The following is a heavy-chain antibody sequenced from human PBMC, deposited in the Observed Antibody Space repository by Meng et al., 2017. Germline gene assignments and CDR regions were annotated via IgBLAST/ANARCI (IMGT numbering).Heavy chain of an antibody. D-gene: IGHD4-11*01. CDR1: GGTFTSYA. V-gene: IGHV1-69*01. Sequence: VQRVKSRAKMKKPSSSVKVSCKAPGGTFTSYAISWVRQAPGQGLEWMGGIIPIFGTANYAQKFQGRVTITADESTSTAYMELSSLRSEDTAVYYCARDDYSNYLPFDYWGQGTLVTVSS. J-gene: IGHJ4*02. CDR2: IIPIFGTA. CDR3: ARDDYSNYLPFDY.